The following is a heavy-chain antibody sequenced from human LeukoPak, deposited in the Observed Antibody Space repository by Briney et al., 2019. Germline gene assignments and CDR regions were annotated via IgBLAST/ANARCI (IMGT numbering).Heavy chain of an antibody. D-gene: IGHD2-15*01. CDR2: IKSKTDGGTT. J-gene: IGHJ4*02. CDR1: GLTFSNAW. CDR3: TTDVTGYCSGGSCPPGY. Sequence: GGSLRLSCAASGLTFSNAWMSWVRQAPGKGLEWVGRIKSKTDGGTTDYAAPVKGRFTISRDDSKNTLYLQMNSLKTEDTAVYYCTTDVTGYCSGGSCPPGYWGQGTLVTVSS. V-gene: IGHV3-15*01.